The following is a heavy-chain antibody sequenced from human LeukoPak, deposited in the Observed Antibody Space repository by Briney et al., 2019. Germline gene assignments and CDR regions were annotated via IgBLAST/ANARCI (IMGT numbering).Heavy chain of an antibody. J-gene: IGHJ3*01. Sequence: SETLSLTCTVSGGSISSYYWSWIRQPPGKGLEWIGYIYYSRSTNYNPSLKSRVTISVDTSKNQFSLKLSSVTAADTAVYYCARVPNDYGVWGQGTMVTVSS. V-gene: IGHV4-59*01. CDR1: GGSISSYY. CDR3: ARVPNDYGV. D-gene: IGHD4-17*01. CDR2: IYYSRST.